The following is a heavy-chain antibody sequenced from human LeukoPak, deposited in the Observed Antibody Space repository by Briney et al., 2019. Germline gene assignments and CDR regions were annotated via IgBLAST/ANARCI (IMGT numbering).Heavy chain of an antibody. V-gene: IGHV3-21*04. J-gene: IGHJ4*02. CDR1: GFSFSSYG. CDR2: ISSSSSYI. D-gene: IGHD5-24*01. Sequence: TPGGSLRLSCAGSGFSFSSYGMHWVRQAPGKGLEWVSCISSSSSYIYYADSVKGRFTISRDNSKNSLYLQMNSLRTEDTAFYYCAKDMTMVTTFEFDYWGQGTLVTVSS. CDR3: AKDMTMVTTFEFDY.